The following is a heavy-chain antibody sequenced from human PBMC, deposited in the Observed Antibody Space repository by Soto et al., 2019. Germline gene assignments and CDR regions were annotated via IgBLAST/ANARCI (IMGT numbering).Heavy chain of an antibody. CDR1: GFTLSSFG. J-gene: IGHJ4*02. Sequence: GSLRLSCAASGFTLSSFGMHWVRQAPGKGLEWVALISYDGSDKYYADSVKGRFTISRDNSKSTLYLQMTSLRAEDTAVYYCAKDRGWYSGTSDYWGQGALVTVSS. V-gene: IGHV3-30*18. D-gene: IGHD1-26*01. CDR2: ISYDGSDK. CDR3: AKDRGWYSGTSDY.